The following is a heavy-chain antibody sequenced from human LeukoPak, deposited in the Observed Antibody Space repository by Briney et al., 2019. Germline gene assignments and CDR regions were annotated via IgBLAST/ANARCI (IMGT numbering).Heavy chain of an antibody. CDR3: AKDPRRVGATRAFDY. D-gene: IGHD1-26*01. CDR2: ISGSGGST. V-gene: IGHV3-23*01. CDR1: GFTFSSYW. J-gene: IGHJ4*02. Sequence: GGSLRLSCAASGFTFSSYWMNWARQAPGKGLEWVSAISGSGGSTYYADSVKGRFTISRDNSKNTLYLQMNSLRAEDTAVYYCAKDPRRVGATRAFDYWGQGTLVTVSS.